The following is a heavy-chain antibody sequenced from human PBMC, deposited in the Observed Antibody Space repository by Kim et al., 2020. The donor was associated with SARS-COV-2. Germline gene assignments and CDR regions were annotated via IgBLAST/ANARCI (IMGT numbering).Heavy chain of an antibody. CDR2: IKSKTDGGTT. D-gene: IGHD6-13*01. CDR3: TTDYGAAAEFDY. Sequence: GGSLRLSCAASGFTFSNAWMSWVRQAPGKGLEWVGRIKSKTDGGTTDYAAPVKGRFTISRDDSKNTLYLQMNSLKTEDTAVYYCTTDYGAAAEFDYWGQGTLVTVSS. CDR1: GFTFSNAW. J-gene: IGHJ4*02. V-gene: IGHV3-15*01.